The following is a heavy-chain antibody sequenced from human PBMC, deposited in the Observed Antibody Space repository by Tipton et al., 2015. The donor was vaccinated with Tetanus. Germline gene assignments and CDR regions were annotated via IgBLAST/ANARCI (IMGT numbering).Heavy chain of an antibody. CDR2: VHYSGST. D-gene: IGHD3-16*02. J-gene: IGHJ4*02. V-gene: IGHV4-59*01. Sequence: TLSLTCTVSGGSISSYYWTWIRQPPGRGLEWIGYVHYSGSTNYSPSLKSRVTISVDTSKNQFSLKLSSVTAADTAVYYCARDYPDFDYWGQGTLVTVSS. CDR3: ARDYPDFDY. CDR1: GGSISSYY.